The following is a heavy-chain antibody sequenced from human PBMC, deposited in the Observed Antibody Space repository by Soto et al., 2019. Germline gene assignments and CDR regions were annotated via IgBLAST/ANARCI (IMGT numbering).Heavy chain of an antibody. D-gene: IGHD3-22*01. J-gene: IGHJ3*01. V-gene: IGHV3-30*04. Sequence: QVQLVESGGGVVQPGRSLRLSCAASGFTFSSYAMHWVRQAPGKGLEWVAVVSHDGKTEHHAAAVKGRFTISRDTSVNILSLQMNSLRDEDTAVYYCGREPYISGHYSGGCDVWGQGTMVTVSS. CDR1: GFTFSSYA. CDR3: GREPYISGHYSGGCDV. CDR2: VSHDGKTE.